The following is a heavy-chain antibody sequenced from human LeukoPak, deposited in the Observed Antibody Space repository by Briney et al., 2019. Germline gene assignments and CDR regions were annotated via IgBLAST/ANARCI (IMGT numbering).Heavy chain of an antibody. V-gene: IGHV1-2*02. J-gene: IGHJ4*02. CDR1: GYTFTGYY. Sequence: ASVKVSCKASGYTFTGYYMHWVRQAPGQGLEWMGWINPNSGGTNYAQKFQGRVTMTRNTSISTAYMELSRLRSDDTAVYYCARGGYYYDSSGYPYFDYWGQGTLVTVSS. D-gene: IGHD3-22*01. CDR3: ARGGYYYDSSGYPYFDY. CDR2: INPNSGGT.